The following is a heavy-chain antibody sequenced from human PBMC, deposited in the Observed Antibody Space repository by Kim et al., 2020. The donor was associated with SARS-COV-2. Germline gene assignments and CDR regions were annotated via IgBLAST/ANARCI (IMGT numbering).Heavy chain of an antibody. J-gene: IGHJ4*02. V-gene: IGHV3-23*01. CDR2: ISGSGRST. D-gene: IGHD4-17*01. CDR3: AKELRVTTEPTVGDFFNS. Sequence: GGSLRLSCVASGFPFTTYTMHWVRQAPGKGLEWVAGISGSGRSTYYADSVKGRFTVSRDNSKNTLYLQMNSLRVEDTAVYYCAKELRVTTEPTVGDFFNSGGQGTLVSGSS. CDR1: GFPFTTYT.